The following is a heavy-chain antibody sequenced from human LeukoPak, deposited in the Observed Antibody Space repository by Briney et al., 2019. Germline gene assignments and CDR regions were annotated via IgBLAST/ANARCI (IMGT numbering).Heavy chain of an antibody. D-gene: IGHD2-2*01. CDR1: GFTFDNFA. V-gene: IGHV3-43D*04. CDR2: ISWDGDST. Sequence: GGSQRLSCVGSGFTFDNFAMHWVRQPVGKGLEWVSLISWDGDSTYYAYSVKGRFAISRDNSENSLYLQMNILRAEDTALYYCAKGGCSSTSCPPDSWGQGTLVTVSS. CDR3: AKGGCSSTSCPPDS. J-gene: IGHJ5*01.